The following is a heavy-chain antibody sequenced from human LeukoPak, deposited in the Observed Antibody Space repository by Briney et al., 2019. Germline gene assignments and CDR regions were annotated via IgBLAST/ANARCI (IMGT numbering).Heavy chain of an antibody. Sequence: SETLSLTCTVSGGSISSYYWSWIRQPAGKGLEWIGRIYTSGSTNNNPSLKNRVTVSVDTSKNQISLKLSSVTAADTAVYYCARDWAQHCSSTSCYGPFDYWGQGTLVTVSS. CDR1: GGSISSYY. V-gene: IGHV4-4*07. CDR3: ARDWAQHCSSTSCYGPFDY. J-gene: IGHJ4*02. D-gene: IGHD2-2*01. CDR2: IYTSGST.